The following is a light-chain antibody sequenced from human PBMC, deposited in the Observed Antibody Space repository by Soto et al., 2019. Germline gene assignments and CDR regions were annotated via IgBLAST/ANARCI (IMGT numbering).Light chain of an antibody. CDR1: QSISSC. J-gene: IGKJ5*01. V-gene: IGKV1-9*01. CDR3: QQLNKYPFIN. CDR2: AAS. Sequence: GDRVTITCRASQSISSCLALYRQKPGRAAKLLIYAASTLQSGVPSRFSGSGSGTDFTLTISSLQPEDFATYYCQQLNKYPFINFGQGTRLEIK.